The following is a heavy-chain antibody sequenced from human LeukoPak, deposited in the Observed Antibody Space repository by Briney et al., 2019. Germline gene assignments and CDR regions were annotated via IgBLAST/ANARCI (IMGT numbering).Heavy chain of an antibody. CDR3: ARVGALGGHDF. J-gene: IGHJ4*02. V-gene: IGHV4-38-2*02. D-gene: IGHD1-26*01. CDR1: GYSISSGYY. Sequence: PSETLSLTCTVSGYSISSGYYWGWIRQPPEKGLEWIGEIYHSGNTNYNPPLKSRVTISLDKSKNQFSLKLNSVTAADTAVYYCARVGALGGHDFWGQGSLVTVSS. CDR2: IYHSGNT.